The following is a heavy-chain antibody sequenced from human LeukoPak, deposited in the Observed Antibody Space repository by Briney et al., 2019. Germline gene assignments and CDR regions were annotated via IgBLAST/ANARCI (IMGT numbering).Heavy chain of an antibody. Sequence: PGGSLRLSCGASGFTFSSYGMHWVRQAPGKGLEWVAFIRYDGSNKYYADSVKGRFTISRDNAKNSLFLQMNSLRAEDTAVYYCARGIAEIDYWGQGTLVTVSS. J-gene: IGHJ4*02. V-gene: IGHV3-30*02. CDR2: IRYDGSNK. CDR3: ARGIAEIDY. D-gene: IGHD1-14*01. CDR1: GFTFSSYG.